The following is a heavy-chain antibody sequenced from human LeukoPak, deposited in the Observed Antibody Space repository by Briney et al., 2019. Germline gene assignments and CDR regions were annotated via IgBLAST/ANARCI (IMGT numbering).Heavy chain of an antibody. CDR2: INHSGST. V-gene: IGHV4-34*01. CDR3: ARGRGVGYYYYMDV. D-gene: IGHD2-8*01. J-gene: IGHJ6*03. Sequence: SETLSLTCAVYGGSFSGYYWSWIRQPPGKGLEWVGEINHSGSTNYNPSLKSRVTISVDTSNNELSLKLSSVTAADTAVYYCARGRGVGYYYYMDVWGKGTPVTVSS. CDR1: GGSFSGYY.